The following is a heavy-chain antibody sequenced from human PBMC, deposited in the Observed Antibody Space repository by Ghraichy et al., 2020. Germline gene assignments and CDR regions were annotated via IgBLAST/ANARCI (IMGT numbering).Heavy chain of an antibody. CDR1: GYMFTDNF. D-gene: IGHD3-16*01. V-gene: IGHV1-2*02. CDR2: INPNTGGT. CDR3: ARDGGEVDAFDF. J-gene: IGHJ3*01. Sequence: ASVKVSCKASGYMFTDNFIYWVRQAPGQGLEWMGWINPNTGGTYYAQNFQGRLTISRDTSTSTAYMELSRLRLDDTAVFYCARDGGEVDAFDFWGQGTLVTVSS.